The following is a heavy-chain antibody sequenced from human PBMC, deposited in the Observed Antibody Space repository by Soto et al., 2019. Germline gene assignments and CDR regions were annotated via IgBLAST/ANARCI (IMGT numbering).Heavy chain of an antibody. V-gene: IGHV1-69*01. CDR3: PRDHGSGSYYSDLLDY. CDR1: GGTFSSYA. J-gene: IGHJ4*02. D-gene: IGHD3-10*01. CDR2: IVPIFGTA. Sequence: QVQLVQSGAEVKKPGSSVKVSCKASGGTFSSYAISWVRQAPGQGLEWMGGIVPIFGTANYGQKIQGRVTITADDSTRTAYLELSSLRSEDTAVYYCPRDHGSGSYYSDLLDYWGQGTLVTVSS.